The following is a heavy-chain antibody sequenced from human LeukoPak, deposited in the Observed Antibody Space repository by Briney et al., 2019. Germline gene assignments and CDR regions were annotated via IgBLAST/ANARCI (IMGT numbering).Heavy chain of an antibody. Sequence: PSQTLSLTCTVSGGSISSGGYYWSWIRQPPGKGLEWIGYIYHSGSTYYNPSLKSRVTISVGTSKNQFALKLSSVTAADTAVYYCARQGVGLGDAFDIWGQGTMVTVSS. V-gene: IGHV4-30-2*01. D-gene: IGHD1-26*01. CDR3: ARQGVGLGDAFDI. J-gene: IGHJ3*02. CDR1: GGSISSGGYY. CDR2: IYHSGST.